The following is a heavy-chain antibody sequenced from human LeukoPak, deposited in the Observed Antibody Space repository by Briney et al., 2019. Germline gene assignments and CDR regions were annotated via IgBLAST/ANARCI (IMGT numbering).Heavy chain of an antibody. J-gene: IGHJ4*02. CDR3: ARTSSPRGYSGYDLDY. V-gene: IGHV1-69*05. D-gene: IGHD5-12*01. CDR2: IIPIFGTA. Sequence: AVKVSFKSSGCSFSSYAISWVRQPPGQGLEWMGGIIPIFGTANYAQKFQGRVTITTDESTSTAYMELSSLRSEDKAVYYWARTSSPRGYSGYDLDYWGQGTLVTVSS. CDR1: GCSFSSYA.